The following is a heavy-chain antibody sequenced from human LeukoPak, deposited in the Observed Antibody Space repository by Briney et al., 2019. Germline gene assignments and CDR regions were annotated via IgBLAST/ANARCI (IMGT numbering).Heavy chain of an antibody. CDR1: GDSISSYY. J-gene: IGHJ3*02. V-gene: IGHV4-59*01. CDR2: IYYTGST. D-gene: IGHD1-20*01. Sequence: SETLSLTCTVSGDSISSYYWSWIRQPPGKGLEWIGYIYYTGSTNYNPSLRSRVTISVDTSKNQFSLKLSSVTAADTAVYYCARDNWNGRNLGAFDIWGQGTMVTVSS. CDR3: ARDNWNGRNLGAFDI.